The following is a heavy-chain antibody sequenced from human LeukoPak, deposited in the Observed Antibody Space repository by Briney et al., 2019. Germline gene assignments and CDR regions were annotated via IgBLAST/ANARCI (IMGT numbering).Heavy chain of an antibody. CDR1: GFTLSGYD. J-gene: IGHJ4*02. CDR3: AKDPFTFDGDYGDT. CDR2: ISKSDDRT. D-gene: IGHD4-17*01. Sequence: GGSLRLSRVASGFTLSGYDMMWVRQRPGKGLEWVSSISKSDDRTYYADSVKGRFTISRDKSKSTVYLQMSSLRVDDTAVYYCAKDPFTFDGDYGDTWGQGTLVTVSS. V-gene: IGHV3-23*01.